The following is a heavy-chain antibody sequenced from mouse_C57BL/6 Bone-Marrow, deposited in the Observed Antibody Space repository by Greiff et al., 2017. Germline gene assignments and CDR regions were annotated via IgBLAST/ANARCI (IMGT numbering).Heavy chain of an antibody. CDR1: GFTFSDYG. V-gene: IGHV5-17*01. CDR3: ANPTGN. CDR2: ISSGSSNT. D-gene: IGHD4-1*01. J-gene: IGHJ2*01. Sequence: EVQGVESGGGLVKPGGSLKLSCAASGFTFSDYGMHWVRQAPAKGLEWVAYISSGSSNTYYADTVKGRFTISRDNANNTLFLQMTSLRSADTAMYYCANPTGNWGQGTTLTVSS.